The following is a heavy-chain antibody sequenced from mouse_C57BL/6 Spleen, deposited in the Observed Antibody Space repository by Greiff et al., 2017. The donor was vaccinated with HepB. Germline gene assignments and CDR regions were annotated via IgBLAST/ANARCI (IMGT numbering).Heavy chain of an antibody. CDR1: GFTFSAYG. V-gene: IGHV5-17*01. D-gene: IGHD1-1*01. Sequence: DVMLVEPGEGLVKPGGSLNLSCPASGFTFSAYGLPWVGQAPEKGLEWFAYISSGGSTIYYADTVKGRFTISRDNAKNTLFLQMTSLRSEDTAMYYCARNYYGSSGFAYWGQGTLVTVSA. CDR2: ISSGGSTI. CDR3: ARNYYGSSGFAY. J-gene: IGHJ3*01.